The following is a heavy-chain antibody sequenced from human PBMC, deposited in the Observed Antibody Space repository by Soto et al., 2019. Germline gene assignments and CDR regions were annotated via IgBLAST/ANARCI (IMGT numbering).Heavy chain of an antibody. CDR1: GGTFSSYA. V-gene: IGHV1-69*13. D-gene: IGHD3-3*01. CDR3: ARVPGIFGVNRDAFDI. Sequence: SVKVSCKASGGTFSSYAISWLRQAPGQGLEWMGGIIPIFGTANYAQKFQGRVTITADESTSTAYMELSSLRSEDTAVYYCARVPGIFGVNRDAFDIWGQGTMVTVSS. CDR2: IIPIFGTA. J-gene: IGHJ3*02.